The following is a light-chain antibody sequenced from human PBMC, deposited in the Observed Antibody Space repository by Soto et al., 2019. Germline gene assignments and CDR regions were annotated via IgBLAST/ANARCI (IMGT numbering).Light chain of an antibody. CDR1: QSVSSY. J-gene: IGKJ4*01. Sequence: EIVLTQSPATRSLSPGERATLSCRASQSVSSYLAWYQQKPGQAPRLLIYDASNRATGIPARFSGSGSGTDFTLTISSLEPEDFAVYYCQQRSTPITFGGGTKVEIK. V-gene: IGKV3-11*01. CDR2: DAS. CDR3: QQRSTPIT.